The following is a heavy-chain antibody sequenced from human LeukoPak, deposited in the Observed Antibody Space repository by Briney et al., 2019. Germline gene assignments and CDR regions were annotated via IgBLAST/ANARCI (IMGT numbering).Heavy chain of an antibody. J-gene: IGHJ4*02. CDR3: ARSLSLYDRFDY. Sequence: GGSLRLSCAASGFTVSSNYMNWVRQAPGKELEWVSIIYGGGSAYYADSVKGRFTISRDNSKNTLYLEMNSLRAEDTAVYYCARSLSLYDRFDYWGQGTLVTVSS. CDR1: GFTVSSNY. V-gene: IGHV3-66*01. D-gene: IGHD5/OR15-5a*01. CDR2: IYGGGSA.